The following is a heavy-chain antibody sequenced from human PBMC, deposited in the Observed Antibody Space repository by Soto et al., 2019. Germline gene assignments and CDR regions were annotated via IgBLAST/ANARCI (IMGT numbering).Heavy chain of an antibody. V-gene: IGHV1-8*01. J-gene: IGHJ4*02. CDR3: ALPNDYGWIFDY. Sequence: ASVKVSCKASGYTFTSYDINWVRQATGQGLEWMGWMNPNSGNTGYAQKFQGRVTMTSNTSISTAYMELSSLRSEDTAVYYCALPNDYGWIFDYWGQGTLVTVSS. D-gene: IGHD4-17*01. CDR1: GYTFTSYD. CDR2: MNPNSGNT.